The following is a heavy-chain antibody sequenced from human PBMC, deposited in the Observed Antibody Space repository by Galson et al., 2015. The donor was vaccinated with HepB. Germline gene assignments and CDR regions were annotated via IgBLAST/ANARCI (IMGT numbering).Heavy chain of an antibody. CDR3: ARGAKGQWLVTDY. D-gene: IGHD6-19*01. CDR2: IWYDGSNK. V-gene: IGHV3-33*08. Sequence: SLRLSCAASGFTFSSYGMHWVRQAPGKGLEWVAVIWYDGSNKYYADSVKGRFTISRDNSKNTLYLQMNSLRAEDTAVYYCARGAKGQWLVTDYWGQGTLVTVSS. CDR1: GFTFSSYG. J-gene: IGHJ4*02.